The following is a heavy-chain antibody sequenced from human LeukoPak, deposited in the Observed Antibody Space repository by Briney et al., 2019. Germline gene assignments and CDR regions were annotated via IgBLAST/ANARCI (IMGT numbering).Heavy chain of an antibody. J-gene: IGHJ6*03. CDR3: ARDVPRGTGYIDV. CDR1: GGSSKTCY. D-gene: IGHD3-10*01. CDR2: IFFPGGS. V-gene: IGHV4-59*13. Sequence: LSETLFLICTVSGGSSKTCYWTWIRQPTREEGVGLRCIFFPGGSTSNPSLKSRVTISMDTSKNQFSIRLKYVTAADTAVYYCARDVPRGTGYIDVWGKGTTVTVSS.